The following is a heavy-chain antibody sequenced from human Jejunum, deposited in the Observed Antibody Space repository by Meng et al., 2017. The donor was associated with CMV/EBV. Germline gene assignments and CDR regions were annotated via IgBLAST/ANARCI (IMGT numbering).Heavy chain of an antibody. CDR2: ISRSGGDT. D-gene: IGHD2-2*01. CDR1: FNTFV. Sequence: FNTFVMSWVRQAPGKGLEWVSVISRSGGDTNYADSVKGRFTISRDNSKNTLYLEMSSLRAEDTAIYYCAKESGQYQMLSYYGLDVWGQGTTVTVS. J-gene: IGHJ6*02. V-gene: IGHV3-23*01. CDR3: AKESGQYQMLSYYGLDV.